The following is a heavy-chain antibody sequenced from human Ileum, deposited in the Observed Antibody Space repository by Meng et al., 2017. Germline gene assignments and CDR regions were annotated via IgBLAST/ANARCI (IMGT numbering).Heavy chain of an antibody. V-gene: IGHV4-4*02. CDR3: AREWSGSYRHFDY. CDR2: IHHSGST. CDR1: GGSISTSDW. D-gene: IGHD1-26*01. J-gene: IGHJ4*02. Sequence: VELMVSGPGLLKPSGTLSLTCAVSGGSISTSDWWSWVRQPPGKGLEWIGEIHHSGSTNYNPSLKSRVTISVDKSKNQFSLKLNSVTAADTAVYYCAREWSGSYRHFDYWGQGTLVTVSS.